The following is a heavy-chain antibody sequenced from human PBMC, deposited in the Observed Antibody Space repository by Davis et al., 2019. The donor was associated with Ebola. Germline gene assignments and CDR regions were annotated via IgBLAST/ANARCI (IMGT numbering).Heavy chain of an antibody. CDR3: ARDGRAVPSDAFDI. CDR2: ISYDGSNK. Sequence: GESLKISCAASGFTFSSYSMNWVRQAPGKGLEWVAVISYDGSNKYYADSVKGRFTISRDNSKNTLYLQMNSLRAEDTAVYYCARDGRAVPSDAFDIWGQGTMVTVSS. CDR1: GFTFSSYS. J-gene: IGHJ3*02. D-gene: IGHD1-26*01. V-gene: IGHV3-30*03.